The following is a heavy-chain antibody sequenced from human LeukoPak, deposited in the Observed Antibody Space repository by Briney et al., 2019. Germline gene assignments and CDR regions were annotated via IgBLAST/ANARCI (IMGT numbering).Heavy chain of an antibody. CDR3: ARAPSHTVGAFDI. CDR1: GLIFSSYW. Sequence: PGGSLRLSCEASGLIFSSYWMSWVRQAPGKGLEWVANIKKDGSEMYYVDSVKGRFTISRDNAKNSLYLQMNSLRAEDTAVYYCARAPSHTVGAFDIWGQGTMVTVSS. V-gene: IGHV3-7*01. D-gene: IGHD4-11*01. J-gene: IGHJ3*02. CDR2: IKKDGSEM.